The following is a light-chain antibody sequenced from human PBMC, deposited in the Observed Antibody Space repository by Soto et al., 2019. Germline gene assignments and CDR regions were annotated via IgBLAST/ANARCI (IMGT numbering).Light chain of an antibody. V-gene: IGLV2-11*01. CDR3: CSYAGSYTHV. J-gene: IGLJ1*01. CDR2: DVI. CDR1: SSDVGGYNY. Sequence: QSALTQPASVSGSPGQSITISCTGTSSDVGGYNYVSWYQQHPDKAPKLMIYDVIKRPSGVPDRFSGSKSGNTASLTIYGLQAEDEADYYCCSYAGSYTHVFGTGTKLTVL.